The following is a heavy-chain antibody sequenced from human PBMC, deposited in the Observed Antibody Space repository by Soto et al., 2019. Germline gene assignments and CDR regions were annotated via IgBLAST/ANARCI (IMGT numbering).Heavy chain of an antibody. CDR3: ARMASSGSLNWFDP. CDR2: MNPGSGNT. V-gene: IGHV1-8*01. D-gene: IGHD3-10*01. J-gene: IGHJ5*02. CDR1: GYTFTNYE. Sequence: ASVKGSCKASGYTFTNYEINWVRQATGQGLEWMGWMNPGSGNTGYAHKFQGRVTMTRNISISTSYMELSRLGSDDTAIYYCARMASSGSLNWFDPWGQGTLVTVYS.